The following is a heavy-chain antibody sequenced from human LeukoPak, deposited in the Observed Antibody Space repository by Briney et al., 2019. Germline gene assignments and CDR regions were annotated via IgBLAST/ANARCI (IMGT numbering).Heavy chain of an antibody. CDR2: IHHRAGA. CDR3: ARGPVRDDGLTGISYFGLDV. J-gene: IGHJ6*02. V-gene: IGHV4-34*01. D-gene: IGHD2-21*02. Sequence: SETLSLTCAVYGGSFTDYYWSWIRHLPGKGLEWIGEIHHRAGANYNPSLWGRVTISADTSKNQFSLHLTSVTAADTATFYCARGPVRDDGLTGISYFGLDVWGHGTTVTVFS. CDR1: GGSFTDYY.